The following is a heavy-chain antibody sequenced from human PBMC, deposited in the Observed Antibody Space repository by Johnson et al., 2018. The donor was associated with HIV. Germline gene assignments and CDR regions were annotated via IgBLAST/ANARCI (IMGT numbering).Heavy chain of an antibody. CDR2: ISSSGSTI. CDR1: GFTFSDYY. CDR3: AKGYYDSSFGLYI. Sequence: QVLLVESGGGVVQPGGSLRLSCAASGFTFSDYYMSWIRQAPGKGLEWVSYISSSGSTIYYAAAVKGRFTISRDNAKTSLYLHMNNLTAEDTAVYHCAKGYYDSSFGLYIWGQGTMVTVSS. J-gene: IGHJ3*02. D-gene: IGHD3-3*01. V-gene: IGHV3-11*04.